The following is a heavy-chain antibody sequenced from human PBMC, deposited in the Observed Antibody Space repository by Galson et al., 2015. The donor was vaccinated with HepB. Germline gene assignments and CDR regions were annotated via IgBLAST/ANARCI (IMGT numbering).Heavy chain of an antibody. J-gene: IGHJ5*02. CDR1: GFTFSNAW. CDR3: TSPGTDPGQPWFDP. Sequence: SLRLSCAASGFTFSNAWMSWVRQAPGKGLEWVGRIKSKTGGGTTDYAAPVKGRFTISRDDSKNTLYLQMNSLKTEDTAVYYCTSPGTDPGQPWFDPWGQGTLVTVSS. V-gene: IGHV3-15*01. CDR2: IKSKTGGGTT.